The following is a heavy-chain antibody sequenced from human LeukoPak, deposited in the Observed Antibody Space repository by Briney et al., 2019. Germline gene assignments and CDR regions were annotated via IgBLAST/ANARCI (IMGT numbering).Heavy chain of an antibody. CDR1: GYTFTGNY. CDR2: INPNDGDT. CDR3: ARYVSATAWRNHWFDP. V-gene: IGHV1-2*02. D-gene: IGHD3-16*01. Sequence: ASVKVSCKASGYTFTGNYIHWVRQAPGQGLEWMGWINPNDGDTKFAQRFQGRVTVTRDTSISTTYMELSGLRSDDTAMCYCARYVSATAWRNHWFDPWGQGTLVIVSS. J-gene: IGHJ5*02.